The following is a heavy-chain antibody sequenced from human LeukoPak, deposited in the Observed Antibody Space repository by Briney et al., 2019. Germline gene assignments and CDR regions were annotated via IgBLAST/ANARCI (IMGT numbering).Heavy chain of an antibody. V-gene: IGHV3-7*01. D-gene: IGHD3-22*01. CDR3: ARFTTISVLINPGFFDY. CDR1: GFTFTTYW. Sequence: PGGSLRLSCAASGFTFTTYWMTWVRQAPGKGLEWVANINQDGSEKYYLDSVKGRFTISRDNAKNSLYLQMNSLRAEDTAIYYCARFTTISVLINPGFFDYWGQGTLVTVSS. J-gene: IGHJ4*02. CDR2: INQDGSEK.